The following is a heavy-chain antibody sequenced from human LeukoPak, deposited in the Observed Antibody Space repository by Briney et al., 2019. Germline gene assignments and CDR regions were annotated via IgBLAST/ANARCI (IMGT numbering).Heavy chain of an antibody. CDR2: IWSDGSSK. D-gene: IGHD6-13*01. V-gene: IGHV3-33*01. CDR1: GFTFSSYG. CDR3: ARGQPPSYYDMDV. Sequence: GGSLILSCAASGFTFSSYGMHCVRQAPGKGLEWVAVIWSDGSSKHYADSVKGRFTISRDNSKNTLYLQMSSLRAEDTALYYCARGQPPSYYDMDVWGQGTTVTVSS. J-gene: IGHJ6*02.